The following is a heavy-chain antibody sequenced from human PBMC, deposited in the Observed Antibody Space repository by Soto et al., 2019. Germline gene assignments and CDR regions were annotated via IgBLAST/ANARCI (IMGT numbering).Heavy chain of an antibody. V-gene: IGHV3-30*18. D-gene: IGHD2-8*01. CDR2: ISYDGSNK. Sequence: ESGGGVVQPGRSLRLSCAASGFTFSSYGMHWVRQAPGKGLEWVAVISYDGSNKYYADSVKGRFTISRDNSKNTLYLQMNSLRAEDTAVYYCAKSLYGDQYYYYYYGMDVWGQGTTVTVSS. J-gene: IGHJ6*02. CDR3: AKSLYGDQYYYYYYGMDV. CDR1: GFTFSSYG.